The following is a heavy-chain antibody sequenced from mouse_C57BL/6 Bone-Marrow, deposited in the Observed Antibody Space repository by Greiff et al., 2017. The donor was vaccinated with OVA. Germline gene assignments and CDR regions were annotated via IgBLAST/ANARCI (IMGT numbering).Heavy chain of an antibody. Sequence: EVHLVESGGGLVQPGGSLSLSCAASGFTFTDYYMSWVRQPPGKALEWLGFIRNKANGYTTEYSASVKGRFTISRDNSQSILYLQMNALRAEDSATYYCATWLRRGYYFDYWGQGTTLTVSS. D-gene: IGHD2-2*01. CDR2: IRNKANGYTT. V-gene: IGHV7-3*01. J-gene: IGHJ2*01. CDR1: GFTFTDYY. CDR3: ATWLRRGYYFDY.